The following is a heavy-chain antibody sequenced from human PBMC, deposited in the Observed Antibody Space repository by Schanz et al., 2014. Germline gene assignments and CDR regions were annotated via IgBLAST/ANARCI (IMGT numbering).Heavy chain of an antibody. V-gene: IGHV3-23*04. CDR2: ISDSGGST. J-gene: IGHJ4*02. CDR3: AKVGEGSWFSAYFDN. D-gene: IGHD6-13*01. Sequence: EVQLVESGGGLVQPGGSLRLSCAASGFTFSTYAMTWVRQAPGKGLEWVSVISDSGGSTYYADSVKGRFTISRDTSENTLFLQMNNLRAEDTAVYYCAKVGEGSWFSAYFDNWGQGTLVTVSS. CDR1: GFTFSTYA.